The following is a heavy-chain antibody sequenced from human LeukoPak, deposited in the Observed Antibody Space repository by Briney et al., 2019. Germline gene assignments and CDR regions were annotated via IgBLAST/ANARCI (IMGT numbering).Heavy chain of an antibody. CDR3: ARRALARRLWFGELLRRNWFDP. D-gene: IGHD3-10*01. CDR2: MNPNSGNT. CDR1: GYTFTSYD. Sequence: ASVKVSCKASGYTFTSYDINWVRQATGQGLEWMGWMNPNSGNTGYAQKFQGRVTMTRNTSISTAYMELSSLRSEDTAVYYCARRALARRLWFGELLRRNWFDPWGQGTLVTVSS. V-gene: IGHV1-8*01. J-gene: IGHJ5*02.